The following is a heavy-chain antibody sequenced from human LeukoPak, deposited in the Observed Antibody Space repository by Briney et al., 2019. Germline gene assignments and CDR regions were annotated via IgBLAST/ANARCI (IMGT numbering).Heavy chain of an antibody. D-gene: IGHD3-22*01. J-gene: IGHJ4*02. V-gene: IGHV1-2*02. CDR2: INPNSGGT. CDR3: ARDPNYYDSSGPPDY. Sequence: ASVKVSCKASGYTFTRYYMHWVRQAPGQGLEWMGWINPNSGGTNYAQKFQGRVTITRDTSISTAYMELSRLRSDDTAVYYCARDPNYYDSSGPPDYWGQGTLVTVSS. CDR1: GYTFTRYY.